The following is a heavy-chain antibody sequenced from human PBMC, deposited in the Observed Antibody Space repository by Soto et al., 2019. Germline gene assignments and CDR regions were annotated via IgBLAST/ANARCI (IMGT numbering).Heavy chain of an antibody. D-gene: IGHD1-1*01. V-gene: IGHV3-23*01. CDR3: ARLAGGYNGYFDY. Sequence: PGGSLRLSCAASGFTFSSDAMSWFRQAPGKGLEWVSSITGTGGSTYYAGSAKGRFTISRDNSKNTLYLQMNSLRAEDTAVYYCARLAGGYNGYFDYWGQGALVTVSS. J-gene: IGHJ4*02. CDR1: GFTFSSDA. CDR2: ITGTGGST.